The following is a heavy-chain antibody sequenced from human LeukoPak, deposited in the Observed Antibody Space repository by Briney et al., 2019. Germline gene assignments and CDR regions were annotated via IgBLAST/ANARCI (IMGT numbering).Heavy chain of an antibody. CDR3: ARTRHFMSDWYFDL. Sequence: SETLSLTCAVYGGSFSGYYWSWIRQPPGKGLEWIGEINHSGSTNYNPSLKSRVTISVDTSKNQFSLKLSSVTAADTAVYYCARTRHFMSDWYFDLWGRGTLVTVSS. D-gene: IGHD3-3*02. V-gene: IGHV4-34*01. J-gene: IGHJ2*01. CDR1: GGSFSGYY. CDR2: INHSGST.